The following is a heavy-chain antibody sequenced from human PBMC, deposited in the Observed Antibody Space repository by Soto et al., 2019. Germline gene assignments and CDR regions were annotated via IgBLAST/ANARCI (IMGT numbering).Heavy chain of an antibody. Sequence: ASGEVSCKASGYSFATYGFSWVRQAPGQGLECVGWISAHNGDTHYSQKFQGRVTLTTDTSTNTGYMELRSLTSDDTAVYFCATEPIYYNDGSGYYPLGHWGQGTLVTVSS. J-gene: IGHJ4*02. CDR2: ISAHNGDT. V-gene: IGHV1-18*04. CDR1: GYSFATYG. CDR3: ATEPIYYNDGSGYYPLGH. D-gene: IGHD3-22*01.